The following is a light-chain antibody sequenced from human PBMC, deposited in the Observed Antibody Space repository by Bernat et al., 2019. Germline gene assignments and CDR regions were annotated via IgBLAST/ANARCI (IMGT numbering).Light chain of an antibody. CDR2: GNS. J-gene: IGLJ1*01. CDR1: SSNIWAGYD. V-gene: IGLV1-40*01. Sequence: QSVLTQPPSVSGAPGLRVTISCSGSSSNIWAGYDVHWYQQLPGTAAQLLIYGNSNRPSGVPDRFSGSKSCTSASLAITGLQAEDEAVYYRQSYDSSLTIYVLGTGTKFTVL. CDR3: QSYDSSLTIYV.